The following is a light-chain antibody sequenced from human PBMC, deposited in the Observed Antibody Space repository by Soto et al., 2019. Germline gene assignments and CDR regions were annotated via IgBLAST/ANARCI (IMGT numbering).Light chain of an antibody. Sequence: QSVLTQPPSVSGAPGQRVTISCNGSSSNIGAGYDVQWYQQLPGAAPKLLIFGNSNRPSGVPDRFSGSRSGTSASLAITGLQAEDEADYFCQSYDTSLSVSVIFGGGTKLTVL. V-gene: IGLV1-40*01. CDR2: GNS. CDR3: QSYDTSLSVSVI. J-gene: IGLJ2*01. CDR1: SSNIGAGYD.